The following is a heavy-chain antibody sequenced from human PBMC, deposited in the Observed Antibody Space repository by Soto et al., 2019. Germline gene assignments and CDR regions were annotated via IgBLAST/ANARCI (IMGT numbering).Heavy chain of an antibody. CDR3: ARARIVVVPAATYNWFDP. V-gene: IGHV4-34*01. CDR2: INHSGST. Sequence: SETLSLTCAVYGGSFSGYYWSWIRQPPGKGLEWIGEINHSGSTNYNPSLKSRVTISVDTSKNQFSLKLSSVTAADTAVYYCARARIVVVPAATYNWFDPWGQGTLVTVSS. D-gene: IGHD2-2*01. J-gene: IGHJ5*02. CDR1: GGSFSGYY.